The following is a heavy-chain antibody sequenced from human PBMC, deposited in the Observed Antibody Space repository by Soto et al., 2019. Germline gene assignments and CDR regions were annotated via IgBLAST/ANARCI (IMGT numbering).Heavy chain of an antibody. CDR2: TYYRSKWYT. V-gene: IGHV6-1*01. CDR1: GDSVSSKSAA. D-gene: IGHD3-9*01. Sequence: SQTLSLTCVISGDSVSSKSAAWNWIRQSPSRGLEWLGRTYYRSKWYTDYAISVKSRITINPDTSKNQFSLQLNSVTPDDTAVYCCATEGDIKVAALYYFDYWGQGTLVTVSS. CDR3: ATEGDIKVAALYYFDY. J-gene: IGHJ4*02.